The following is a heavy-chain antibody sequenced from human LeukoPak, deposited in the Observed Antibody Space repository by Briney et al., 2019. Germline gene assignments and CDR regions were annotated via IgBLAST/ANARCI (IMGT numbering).Heavy chain of an antibody. CDR2: IYYSGST. CDR3: ARDTVTTNYYYYGMDV. J-gene: IGHJ6*02. V-gene: IGHV4-59*01. CDR1: GGSISSYY. Sequence: PSETLSLTCTVSGGSISSYYWSWIRQPPGKGLEWIGYIYYSGSTNYNPSLKSRVTISVGTSKNQFSLKLSSVTAADTAVYYCARDTVTTNYYYYGMDVWGQGTTVTVSS. D-gene: IGHD4-17*01.